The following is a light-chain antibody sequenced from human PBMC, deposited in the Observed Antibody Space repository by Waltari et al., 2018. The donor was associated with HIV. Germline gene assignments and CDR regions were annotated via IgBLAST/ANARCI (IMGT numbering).Light chain of an antibody. CDR1: ATGTRD. CDR2: DDD. CDR3: QVWDSGSDHV. V-gene: IGLV3-21*01. Sequence: SYVLTQPPSTTVAPDKTAQLTCGGNATGTRDVQGYQQNPGQAPILVIYDDDHRPSGIPERFSGSNSDHTATLTINRVEVGDEADYYCQVWDSGSDHVFGSGTTVTVL. J-gene: IGLJ1*01.